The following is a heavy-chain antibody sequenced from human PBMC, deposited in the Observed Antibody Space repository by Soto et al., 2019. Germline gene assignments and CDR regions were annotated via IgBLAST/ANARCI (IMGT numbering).Heavy chain of an antibody. CDR3: ARHGRGSGKYGMDV. D-gene: IGHD3-10*01. J-gene: IGHJ6*02. CDR1: GGSISDDTYY. Sequence: SETLSLTCTVSGGSISDDTYYWGWIRQPPGKGLEWIGSIYYSGTSSYNPSLESRVTMSVDTSKKQLSLRLRSVTAADTAVYYCARHGRGSGKYGMDVWGQGTTVTVSS. V-gene: IGHV4-39*01. CDR2: IYYSGTS.